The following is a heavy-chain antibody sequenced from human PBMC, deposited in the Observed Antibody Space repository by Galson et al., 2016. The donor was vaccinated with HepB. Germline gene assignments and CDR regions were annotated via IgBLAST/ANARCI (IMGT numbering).Heavy chain of an antibody. CDR2: ITPSAGAT. J-gene: IGHJ4*02. CDR3: AGETSATQYFDY. V-gene: IGHV1-46*04. Sequence: SVKVSCKASGYTFGGYHIHWVRQAPDQGLEWVGIITPSAGATSYAQKLRGRVTITRDTSATTVYMELSRLGSEDTAIYFCAGETSATQYFDYWGQGALVTVSS. CDR1: GYTFGGYH.